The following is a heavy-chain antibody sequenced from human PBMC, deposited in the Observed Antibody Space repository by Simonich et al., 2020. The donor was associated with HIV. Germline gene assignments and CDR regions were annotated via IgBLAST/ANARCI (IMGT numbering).Heavy chain of an antibody. J-gene: IGHJ4*02. CDR3: ARNLAVAASFFDY. Sequence: QVQLVQSGAEVKKPGASVKVSCKASGYTFTSYGIIWVRLAPGQGLEWMGWYRAYNVNTNYAQKLQGKDTMTTDTTTSTAYMELRSLRSDDTAVYYCARNLAVAASFFDYWGQGTLVTVSS. D-gene: IGHD6-19*01. CDR1: GYTFTSYG. V-gene: IGHV1-18*01. CDR2: YRAYNVNT.